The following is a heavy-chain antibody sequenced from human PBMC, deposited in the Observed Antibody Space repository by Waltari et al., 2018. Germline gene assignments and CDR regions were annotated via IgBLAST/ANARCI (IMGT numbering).Heavy chain of an antibody. V-gene: IGHV4-34*01. Sequence: QVHLQQWGAGLLRPSETLSLICAVYGGSVRSYYLGWLRQPPGKGLEWIGEINHSPNTNYNPSLRSRVHMSMDTSQNQFSLQLTSVTAADTGVYYCVRLEDCTGPGGNCYSGAPFAVDVWGQGTTVTVPS. CDR3: VRLEDCTGPGGNCYSGAPFAVDV. D-gene: IGHD2-8*02. J-gene: IGHJ6*02. CDR2: INHSPNT. CDR1: GGSVRSYY.